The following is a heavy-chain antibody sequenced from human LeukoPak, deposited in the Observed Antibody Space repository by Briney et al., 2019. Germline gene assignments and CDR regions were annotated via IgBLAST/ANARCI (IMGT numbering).Heavy chain of an antibody. CDR1: GYTFTSYD. V-gene: IGHV1-8*01. CDR2: MNPNSGNT. CDR3: ARDYYDSSGYYYYYYYGMDV. D-gene: IGHD3-22*01. J-gene: IGHJ6*02. Sequence: ASVKVSCKASGYTFTSYDINWVRQATGQGLEWVGWMNPNSGNTGYAQKFQGRVTMTRNTSISTAYMELSSLRSEDTAVYYCARDYYDSSGYYYYYYYGMDVWGQGTTVTVSS.